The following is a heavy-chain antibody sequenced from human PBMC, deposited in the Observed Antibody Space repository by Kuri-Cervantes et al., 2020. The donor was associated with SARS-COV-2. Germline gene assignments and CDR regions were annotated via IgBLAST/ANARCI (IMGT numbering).Heavy chain of an antibody. CDR2: ISGSGGSI. CDR3: ARAPIYGGTFDY. V-gene: IGHV3-48*03. CDR1: GFTFSNYE. J-gene: IGHJ4*02. D-gene: IGHD4-23*01. Sequence: LSLTCAASGFTFSNYEMNWVRQAPGKGLEWVSYISGSGGSIYYADSVKGRFIISRDNAKNSLFLQMNSLRAEDTAVYYCARAPIYGGTFDYWGQGTLVTVSS.